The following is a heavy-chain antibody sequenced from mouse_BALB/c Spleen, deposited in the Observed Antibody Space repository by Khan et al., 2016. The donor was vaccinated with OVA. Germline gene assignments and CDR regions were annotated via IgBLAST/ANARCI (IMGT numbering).Heavy chain of an antibody. D-gene: IGHD1-1*02. Sequence: EVELVESGGGLVKPGGSLKLSCAASGFTFSDYYMYWVRQTPEKRLEWVATISDGGSYTYYPDSVKGRFTIYRDHAKNNLYLQMSSLKSEDTAMYYCARAGYGGFAYWGQGTLVTVSA. J-gene: IGHJ3*01. V-gene: IGHV5-4*02. CDR1: GFTFSDYY. CDR2: ISDGGSYT. CDR3: ARAGYGGFAY.